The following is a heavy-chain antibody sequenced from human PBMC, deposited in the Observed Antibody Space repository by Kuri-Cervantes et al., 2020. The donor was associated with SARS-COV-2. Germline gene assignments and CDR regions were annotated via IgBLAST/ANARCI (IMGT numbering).Heavy chain of an antibody. CDR3: ARADFRVSYYYYMDV. CDR1: GFTFSSYS. D-gene: IGHD2/OR15-2a*01. J-gene: IGHJ6*03. V-gene: IGHV3-21*01. CDR2: ISSSSSYI. Sequence: GESLKISCAASGFTFSSYSMNWVRQAPGKGLEWVSSISSSSSYIYYADSVKGRFTISRDNAENSLYLQMNSLRAEDTAVYYCARADFRVSYYYYMDVWGKGTTVTVSS.